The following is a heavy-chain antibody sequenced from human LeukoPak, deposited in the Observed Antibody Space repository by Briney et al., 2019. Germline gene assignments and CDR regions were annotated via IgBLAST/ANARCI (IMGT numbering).Heavy chain of an antibody. D-gene: IGHD3-16*01. CDR2: IYISDGT. V-gene: IGHV4-61*02. Sequence: SQTLSLTYIVSGGSITSGSYYWNWIRQPAGKGLEWIGRIYISDGTNYNPSLKSRVTISVDTSKNQFSLNLSSVTAADTAVYYCARGRLGDSFDYWGQGILVTVSS. CDR3: ARGRLGDSFDY. CDR1: GGSITSGSYY. J-gene: IGHJ4*02.